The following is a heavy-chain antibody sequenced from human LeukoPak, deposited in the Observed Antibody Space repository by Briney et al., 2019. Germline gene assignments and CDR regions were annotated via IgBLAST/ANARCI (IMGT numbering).Heavy chain of an antibody. D-gene: IGHD3-22*01. V-gene: IGHV4-34*01. CDR1: GGSFSGYY. CDR2: INHSGST. J-gene: IGHJ4*02. CDR3: ARDPSPYYYDSSGYSLFDY. Sequence: TSETLSLTCAVYGGSFSGYYWSWIRQPPGKGLEWIGEINHSGSTNYNPSLKSRVTISVDTSKNQFSLKLSSVTAADTAVYYCARDPSPYYYDSSGYSLFDYWGQGTLVTVSS.